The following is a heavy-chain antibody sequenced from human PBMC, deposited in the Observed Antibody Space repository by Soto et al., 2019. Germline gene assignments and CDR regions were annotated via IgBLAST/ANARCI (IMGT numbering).Heavy chain of an antibody. J-gene: IGHJ4*02. CDR1: GFTLSNAW. Sequence: EVQLVESGGGLVEPGGSLRLSCGASGFTLSNAWMSWVRQAPGKGLEWVGRIQSKSDGGATVYAAPVRGVFTITRDDSKHTLDLKMSSLKTEDTAMYYCTRVNLGKLDYWGQGTLATVSS. CDR3: TRVNLGKLDY. D-gene: IGHD3-16*01. V-gene: IGHV3-15*01. CDR2: IQSKSDGGAT.